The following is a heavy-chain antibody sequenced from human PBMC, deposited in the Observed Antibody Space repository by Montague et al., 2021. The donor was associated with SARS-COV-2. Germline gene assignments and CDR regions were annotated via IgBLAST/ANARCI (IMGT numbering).Heavy chain of an antibody. CDR2: ISYSGGIT. Sequence: SLRLSCAASGFTFSSYEMNWVRQAPGKGPEWLSSISYSGGITNYADSVRGRFTISRDFAKNSLYLQMNSLRAEDTAVYYCVREGSGWFFDYWGQGALVTVSS. J-gene: IGHJ4*02. D-gene: IGHD2-15*01. CDR1: GFTFSSYE. CDR3: VREGSGWFFDY. V-gene: IGHV3-48*03.